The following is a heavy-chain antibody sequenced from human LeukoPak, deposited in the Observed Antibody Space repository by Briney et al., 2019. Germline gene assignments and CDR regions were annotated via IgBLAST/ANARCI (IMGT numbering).Heavy chain of an antibody. CDR1: GFTFSDYG. Sequence: PGGSLRLSCAASGFTFSDYGMSWVRQAPGKGLEWVSSISTTSSYIYYADSMKGRFTISRGNAKNSLYLQMNSLRAEDTAVYYCARGATDTTRWFDPWGQGTLVTVSS. J-gene: IGHJ5*02. CDR2: ISTTSSYI. V-gene: IGHV3-21*01. D-gene: IGHD1-7*01. CDR3: ARGATDTTRWFDP.